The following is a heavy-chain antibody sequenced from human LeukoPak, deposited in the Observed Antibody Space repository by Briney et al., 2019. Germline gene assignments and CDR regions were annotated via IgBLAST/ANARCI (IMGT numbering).Heavy chain of an antibody. CDR3: ARVSLPDIVVVPAALGAFDI. V-gene: IGHV4-59*01. Sequence: SETLSLTCTVSGGSISSYYWSWIRQPPGKGLEWVGYIYYSGSTNYNPSPKSRVTISVDTSKNQFSLKLSSVTAADTAVYYCARVSLPDIVVVPAALGAFDIWGQGTMVTVSS. D-gene: IGHD2-2*01. CDR2: IYYSGST. J-gene: IGHJ3*02. CDR1: GGSISSYY.